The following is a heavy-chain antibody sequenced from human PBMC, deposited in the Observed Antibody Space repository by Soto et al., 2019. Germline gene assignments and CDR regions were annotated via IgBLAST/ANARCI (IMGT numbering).Heavy chain of an antibody. CDR1: GGSISSGDYY. CDR3: ARATPAGSADF. J-gene: IGHJ4*02. V-gene: IGHV4-30-4*01. Sequence: PSETLSLTCTVSGGSISSGDYYWSWIRQPPGKGLEWIGYIYYSGSSYSNPSLKSRVTISADTSKNQFSLRLTSVTAADTAVYFCARATPAGSADFWGQGTLVTVSS. D-gene: IGHD2-2*01. CDR2: IYYSGSS.